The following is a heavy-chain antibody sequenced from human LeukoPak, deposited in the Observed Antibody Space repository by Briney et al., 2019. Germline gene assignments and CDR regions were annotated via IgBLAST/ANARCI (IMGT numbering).Heavy chain of an antibody. CDR2: INPNSGGT. CDR3: ARETTPAYGDYKDY. Sequence: VASVKVSCKASGYTFTGYYMHWVRQAPGQGLEWMGWINPNSGGTNYAQKFQGRVTMTRDTSISTAYMELSRLRSDDTAVYYCARETTPAYGDYKDYWGQGTLVTVSS. CDR1: GYTFTGYY. J-gene: IGHJ4*02. D-gene: IGHD4-17*01. V-gene: IGHV1-2*02.